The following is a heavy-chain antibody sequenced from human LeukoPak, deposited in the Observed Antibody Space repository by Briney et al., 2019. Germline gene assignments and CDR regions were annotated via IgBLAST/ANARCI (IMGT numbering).Heavy chain of an antibody. CDR2: INPNSGGT. CDR1: GYTFTGYY. V-gene: IGHV1-2*02. D-gene: IGHD3-16*01. J-gene: IGHJ4*02. CDR3: ARGGSGKLPRSPGGRVDY. Sequence: GASVKVSCKASGYTFTGYYMHWVRQAPGQGLEWMGWINPNSGGTNYAQKFQGRVTMARDTSISTAYMELSRLRSDDTAVYYCARGGSGKLPRSPGGRVDYWGQGTLVTVSS.